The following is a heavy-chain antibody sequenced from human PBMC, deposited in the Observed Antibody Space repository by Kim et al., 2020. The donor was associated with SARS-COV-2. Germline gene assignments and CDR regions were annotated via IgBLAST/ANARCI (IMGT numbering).Heavy chain of an antibody. J-gene: IGHJ3*02. D-gene: IGHD6-6*01. Sequence: SETLSLTCTVSGGSISSSSYYWGWIRQPPGKGLEWIGSIYYSGSTYYNPSLKSRVTISVDTSKNQFSLKLSSVTAADTAVYYCARHHREQLNYAFDIWGQGTMVTVSS. CDR2: IYYSGST. CDR1: GGSISSSSYY. CDR3: ARHHREQLNYAFDI. V-gene: IGHV4-39*01.